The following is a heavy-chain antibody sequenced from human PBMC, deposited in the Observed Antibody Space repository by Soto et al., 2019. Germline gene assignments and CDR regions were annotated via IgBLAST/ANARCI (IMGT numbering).Heavy chain of an antibody. CDR2: IYPGDSDT. Sequence: GESLKISCKGSGYRFTSYWIGWVRQMPGKGLEWMGIIYPGDSDTRYSPSSQGQVTMSADKSISTAYLQWSSLKPSDTAMYYCARQGWELLPFDYWGQGTLVTVSS. J-gene: IGHJ4*02. CDR1: GYRFTSYW. D-gene: IGHD1-26*01. CDR3: ARQGWELLPFDY. V-gene: IGHV5-51*01.